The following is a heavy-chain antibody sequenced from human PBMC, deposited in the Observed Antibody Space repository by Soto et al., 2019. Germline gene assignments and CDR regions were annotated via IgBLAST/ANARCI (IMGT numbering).Heavy chain of an antibody. D-gene: IGHD2-2*02. CDR3: ARDRYCSSTSCFTFDP. CDR2: IYYSGST. J-gene: IGHJ5*02. CDR1: GGSISSYY. V-gene: IGHV4-59*01. Sequence: PSETLSLTCTVSGGSISSYYWSWIRQPPGKGLEWIGYIYYSGSTNYNPSLKSRVTISVDTSKNQFSLKLSSVTAADTAVYYCARDRYCSSTSCFTFDPWGQGTLVTVSS.